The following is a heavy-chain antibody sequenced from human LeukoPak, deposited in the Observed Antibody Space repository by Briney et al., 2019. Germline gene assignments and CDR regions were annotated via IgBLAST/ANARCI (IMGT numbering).Heavy chain of an antibody. CDR1: GFTFSSYE. J-gene: IGHJ4*02. V-gene: IGHV3-48*03. Sequence: PGGSLRLSCAASGFTFSSYEMNWVRQAPGKGLEWVSYISTTGNTIYYADSVKGRFTISRDNAKNSLYLQMNSPRAEDTAVYYCARERYYSDSSGPMDCWGQGTLVTVSA. CDR2: ISTTGNTI. CDR3: ARERYYSDSSGPMDC. D-gene: IGHD3-22*01.